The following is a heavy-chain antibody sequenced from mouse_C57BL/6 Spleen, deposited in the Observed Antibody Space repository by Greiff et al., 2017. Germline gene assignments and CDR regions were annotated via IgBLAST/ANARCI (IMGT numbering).Heavy chain of an antibody. CDR1: GYTFTSYW. CDR2: IHPSDSDT. J-gene: IGHJ4*01. Sequence: QVQLKQPGAELVKPGASVKVSCKASGYTFTSYWMHWVKQRPGQGLEWIGRIHPSDSDTNYNQKFKGKATLTVDKSSSTAYMQLSSLTSEDSAVYYCAIGVSSGYAMDYWGQGTSVTVSS. CDR3: AIGVSSGYAMDY. V-gene: IGHV1-74*01. D-gene: IGHD3-2*02.